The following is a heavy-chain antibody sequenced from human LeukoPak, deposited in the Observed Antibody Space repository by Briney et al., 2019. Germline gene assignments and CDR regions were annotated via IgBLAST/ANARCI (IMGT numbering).Heavy chain of an antibody. D-gene: IGHD3-22*01. J-gene: IGHJ5*02. V-gene: IGHV1-18*01. CDR3: ARDPSYDSSGYPNWFDP. CDR2: ISAYNGNT. Sequence: ASVKVSCKASVYTFTSYGITWVRLAPGQGLEWMGWISAYNGNTNYAQMFQGRVIMTTDTSTNTAYMELRSLRADDTAMYYCARDPSYDSSGYPNWFDPWGQGTLVTVSS. CDR1: VYTFTSYG.